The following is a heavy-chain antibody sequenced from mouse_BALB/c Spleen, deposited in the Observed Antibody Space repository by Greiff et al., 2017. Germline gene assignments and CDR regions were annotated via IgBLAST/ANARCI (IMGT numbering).Heavy chain of an antibody. CDR1: GYTFTSYV. J-gene: IGHJ4*01. Sequence: EVKLQQSGPELVKPGASVKMSCKASGYTFTSYVMHWVKQKPGQGLEWIGYINPYNDGTKYNEKFKGKATLTSDKSSSTAYMELSSLTSEDSAVYYCARREGNYYYAMDYWGQGTSVTVSS. CDR3: ARREGNYYYAMDY. D-gene: IGHD2-1*01. CDR2: INPYNDGT. V-gene: IGHV1-14*01.